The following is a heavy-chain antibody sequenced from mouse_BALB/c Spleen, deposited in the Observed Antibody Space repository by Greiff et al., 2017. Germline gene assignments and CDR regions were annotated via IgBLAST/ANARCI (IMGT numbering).Heavy chain of an antibody. CDR1: GFDFSRYW. CDR3: ARVGTRAYWYFDD. V-gene: IGHV4-1*02. Sequence: EVQLVESGGGLVQPGGSLKLSCAASGFDFSRYWMSWVRQAPGKGLEWIGEINPDSSTINYTPSLKDKFIISSDNAKNTLNLQMSKVRSEDTALYYCARVGTRAYWYFDDWGAGTTVTVSS. J-gene: IGHJ1*01. CDR2: INPDSSTI. D-gene: IGHD3-1*01.